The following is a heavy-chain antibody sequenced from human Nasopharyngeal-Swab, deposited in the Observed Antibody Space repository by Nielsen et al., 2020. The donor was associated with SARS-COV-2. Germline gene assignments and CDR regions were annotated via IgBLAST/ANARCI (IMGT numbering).Heavy chain of an antibody. CDR2: IYHSGST. D-gene: IGHD3-22*01. Sequence: SETLSLTCAVSGGSISSGGYSWSWIRQPPGKGPEWIGYIYHSGSTYYNPSLKSRVTISVDRSKNQFSLKLSSVTAADTAVYYCARSDYYEYYAFDIWGQGTMVTVSS. J-gene: IGHJ3*02. CDR1: GGSISSGGYS. CDR3: ARSDYYEYYAFDI. V-gene: IGHV4-30-2*01.